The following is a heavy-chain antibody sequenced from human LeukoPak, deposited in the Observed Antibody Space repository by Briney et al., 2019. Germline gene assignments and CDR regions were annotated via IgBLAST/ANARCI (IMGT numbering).Heavy chain of an antibody. D-gene: IGHD3-10*01. CDR1: GFTFSSYA. Sequence: AGRSLRLSCAASGFTFSSYAMHWVRQAPGKGLEWVAVISYDGSNKYYADSVKGRFTISRDNSKNTLYLQMNSLRAEDTAVYYCARDAYYYGSGSYSIYWGQGTLVTVSS. V-gene: IGHV3-30*04. CDR2: ISYDGSNK. CDR3: ARDAYYYGSGSYSIY. J-gene: IGHJ4*02.